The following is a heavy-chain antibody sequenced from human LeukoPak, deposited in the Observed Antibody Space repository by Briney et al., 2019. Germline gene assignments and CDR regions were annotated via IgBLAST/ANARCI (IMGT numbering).Heavy chain of an antibody. J-gene: IGHJ4*02. CDR1: GYTFTSYY. D-gene: IGHD5-18*01. CDR3: ARDLYPTWIQLLGPFDY. CDR2: INPSGGST. Sequence: ASVKVSCKAPGYTFTSYYMHWVRQAPGQGLGWMGIINPSGGSTSYAQKFQGRVTMTRDTSTSTVYMELSSLRSEDTAVYYCARDLYPTWIQLLGPFDYWGQGTLVTVSS. V-gene: IGHV1-46*01.